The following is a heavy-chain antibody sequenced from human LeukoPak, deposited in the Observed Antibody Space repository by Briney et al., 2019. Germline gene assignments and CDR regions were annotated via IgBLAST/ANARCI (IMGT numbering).Heavy chain of an antibody. D-gene: IGHD3-10*01. Sequence: GGSLRLSCAASGFTFSDYYMSWIRQAPGKGLEWVSYISSSSYTNYADSVKGRFTISRDNAKNSLYLQMNSLRAEDTAVYYCARYYYGSGSLDYWGQGTLVTVSS. CDR2: ISSSSYT. CDR3: ARYYYGSGSLDY. V-gene: IGHV3-11*03. J-gene: IGHJ4*02. CDR1: GFTFSDYY.